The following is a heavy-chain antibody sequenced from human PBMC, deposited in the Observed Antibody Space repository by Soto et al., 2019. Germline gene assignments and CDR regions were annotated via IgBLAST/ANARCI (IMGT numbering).Heavy chain of an antibody. Sequence: QVQLAESGGGVVQPGRSLRLSCAASGFTFSSYGMHWVRQAPGKGLEWVAVIWYDGSNKYYADSVKGRFTISRDNSKNTLYLQMNSLRAEDTAVYYCARDVPEQWLAPDYWGQGTLVTVSS. J-gene: IGHJ4*02. CDR3: ARDVPEQWLAPDY. CDR2: IWYDGSNK. CDR1: GFTFSSYG. D-gene: IGHD6-19*01. V-gene: IGHV3-33*01.